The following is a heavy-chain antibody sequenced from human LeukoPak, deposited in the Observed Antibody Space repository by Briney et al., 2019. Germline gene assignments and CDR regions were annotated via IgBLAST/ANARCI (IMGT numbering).Heavy chain of an antibody. J-gene: IGHJ4*02. D-gene: IGHD2-2*01. CDR2: ISYDGSNK. V-gene: IGHV3-30-3*01. Sequence: GGSLRLSCAASGFTFSSYAMHWVRQAPGKGLEWVAIISYDGSNKYYADSVKGRFTISRDNSKNTLYLQMNSLRAEDTAVYYCARDIRAIVVVPAAMEPDYWGQGTLVTVSS. CDR1: GFTFSSYA. CDR3: ARDIRAIVVVPAAMEPDY.